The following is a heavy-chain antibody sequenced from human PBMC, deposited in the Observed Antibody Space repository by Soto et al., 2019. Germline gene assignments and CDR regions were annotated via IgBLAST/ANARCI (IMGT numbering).Heavy chain of an antibody. CDR2: INAGNGNT. V-gene: IGHV1-3*01. CDR3: ARFIGGAYGMDV. D-gene: IGHD2-15*01. CDR1: GYTLTNYA. Sequence: QVQLVQSGAEVKKPGASVKVSCKASGYTLTNYAMHWVREAPGQRLEWMGWINAGNGNTKYSQQLQGGVTITRDTSASTAYMELSSLRSEDTAVYYCARFIGGAYGMDVWCQGTTVTVSS. J-gene: IGHJ6*02.